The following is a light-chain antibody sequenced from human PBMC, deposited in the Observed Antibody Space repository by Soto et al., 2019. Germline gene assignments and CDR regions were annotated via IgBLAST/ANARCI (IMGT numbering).Light chain of an antibody. CDR1: ISDVVHYDY. CDR2: EVT. Sequence: QSVLTQPASVSGSPGQSITISCTGTISDVVHYDYVSLYQQHPGKVPNLIISEVTTRPSGVSDRFSGSKSGNTASLTISRLQAEDEAHYYCATWDGSLPGEVFGGGTKLTVL. J-gene: IGLJ2*01. CDR3: ATWDGSLPGEV. V-gene: IGLV2-14*01.